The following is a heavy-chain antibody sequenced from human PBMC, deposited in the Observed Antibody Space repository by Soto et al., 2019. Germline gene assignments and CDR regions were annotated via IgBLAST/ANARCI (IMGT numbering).Heavy chain of an antibody. D-gene: IGHD3-22*01. Sequence: SVKVSCKASGGTFSSYAISWVRQAPGQGLEWMGGIIPIFGTANYAQKFQGRVTITADESTSTAYMELSSLRSEDTAVYYCARDYRYYYDSSGYSNWFDPWGLG. V-gene: IGHV1-69*13. CDR3: ARDYRYYYDSSGYSNWFDP. CDR1: GGTFSSYA. CDR2: IIPIFGTA. J-gene: IGHJ5*02.